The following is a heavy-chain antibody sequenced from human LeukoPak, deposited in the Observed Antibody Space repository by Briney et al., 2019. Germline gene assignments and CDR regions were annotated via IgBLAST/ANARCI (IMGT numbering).Heavy chain of an antibody. D-gene: IGHD3-22*01. CDR1: GFTFSSYW. V-gene: IGHV3-7*01. Sequence: GGSLRLSCAASGFTFSSYWMSWVRQAPGKGLEWVANIKQDGSEKYYVDSVKGRFTISRDNAKNSLYLQMNSLRAEDTAVYYCARESGRYYDSSGPDAFDIWGQGTMVTVSS. CDR3: ARESGRYYDSSGPDAFDI. J-gene: IGHJ3*02. CDR2: IKQDGSEK.